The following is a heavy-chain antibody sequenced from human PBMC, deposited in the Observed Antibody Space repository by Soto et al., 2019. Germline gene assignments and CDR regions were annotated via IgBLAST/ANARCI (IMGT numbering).Heavy chain of an antibody. CDR3: ARVGEDLDYYYYMDV. D-gene: IGHD2-15*01. J-gene: IGHJ6*03. CDR2: IIPILGIA. V-gene: IGHV1-69*02. Sequence: RASVKVSCKASGGTFSSYTISWVRQAPGQGLEWMGRIIPILGIANYAQKFQGRVTITADKSTSTAYMELSSLRSEDTAVYYCARVGEDLDYYYYMDVWGKGTTVTVSS. CDR1: GGTFSSYT.